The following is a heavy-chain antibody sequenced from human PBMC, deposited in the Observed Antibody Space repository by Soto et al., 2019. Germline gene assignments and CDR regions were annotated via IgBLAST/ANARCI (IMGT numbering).Heavy chain of an antibody. V-gene: IGHV4-59*08. D-gene: IGHD3-10*01. CDR2: VHHSGGS. Sequence: QVQLQESGPGLVKPSETLSLSCTVSGGSIRSYYWSWFRQSPGKRMEWIGYVHHSGGSSYNPSLQRRVATSLYTSQIQFTLKVTSVTATDTAVYYCARHGFGPLHGLVDVWGQGTTVTVSS. CDR3: ARHGFGPLHGLVDV. CDR1: GGSIRSYY. J-gene: IGHJ6*02.